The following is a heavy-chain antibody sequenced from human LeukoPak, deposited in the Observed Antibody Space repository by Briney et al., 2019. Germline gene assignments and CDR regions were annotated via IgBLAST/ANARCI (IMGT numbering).Heavy chain of an antibody. D-gene: IGHD3-9*01. CDR3: ARSGLRYFDCPDY. J-gene: IGHJ4*02. Sequence: PGRCLRLSCAASGFTFSRYWMSWVRQAPGKGLEWVATVKQDGSERYYVDSVKGRFTISRDNAKNSLSLQMNSLRAEDTAVYYCARSGLRYFDCPDYWGQGALVTVS. V-gene: IGHV3-7*05. CDR1: GFTFSRYW. CDR2: VKQDGSER.